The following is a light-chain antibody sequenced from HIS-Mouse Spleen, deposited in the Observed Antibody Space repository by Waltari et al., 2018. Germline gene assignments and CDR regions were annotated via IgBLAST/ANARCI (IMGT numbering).Light chain of an antibody. Sequence: HSVLPPPPSPSGAPEQRVTISYSGSSSNIGRHYVYWYQQLPGTAPKLLIYRNNQRPSGVPDRFSGSQSGTSASLAISGLRTEDEADYYCAAWDDSLSGWVFGGGTKLTVL. CDR3: AAWDDSLSGWV. CDR1: SSNIGRHY. V-gene: IGLV1-47*01. CDR2: RNN. J-gene: IGLJ3*02.